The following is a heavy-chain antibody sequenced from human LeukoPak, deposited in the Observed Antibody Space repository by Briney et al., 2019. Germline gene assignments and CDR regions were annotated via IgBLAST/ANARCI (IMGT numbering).Heavy chain of an antibody. D-gene: IGHD1-1*01. CDR2: IYSDGTT. CDR3: ARDGYGKDYMDV. Sequence: GGSLRLSCAASGYSFSSNFMSWVRHAPGKGLEWVSVIYSDGTTYYAASVKGRFTISRDNSKSTLSLQMNNLRAEDTAGYYCARDGYGKDYMDVWGKGTTVSVSS. V-gene: IGHV3-53*01. CDR1: GYSFSSNF. J-gene: IGHJ6*03.